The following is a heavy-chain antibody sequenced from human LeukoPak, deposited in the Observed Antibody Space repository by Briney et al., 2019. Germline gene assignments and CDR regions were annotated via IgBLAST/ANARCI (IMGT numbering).Heavy chain of an antibody. D-gene: IGHD6-19*01. Sequence: ASVKVSCKASGYTFTSYGISWVRQAPGQGLEWMGWISAYNGNTNYAQKLQGRVTMTTDTSTSTAYMELRSLRSDDTAVYHCARDNGIAVAGAHGYWGQGTLVTVSS. J-gene: IGHJ4*02. CDR2: ISAYNGNT. CDR1: GYTFTSYG. CDR3: ARDNGIAVAGAHGY. V-gene: IGHV1-18*01.